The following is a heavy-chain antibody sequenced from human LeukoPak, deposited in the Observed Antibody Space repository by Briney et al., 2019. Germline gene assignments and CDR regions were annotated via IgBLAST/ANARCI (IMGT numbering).Heavy chain of an antibody. J-gene: IGHJ4*02. CDR2: IYTSGST. D-gene: IGHD6-13*01. V-gene: IGHV4-4*07. CDR3: ASRTTGYSIDY. CDR1: GGSISSYY. Sequence: PSETLSLTCTVSGGSISSYYWSWIRQPAGKGLEWIGRIYTSGSTNYNPSLKSRVTISVDTSKNQFSLKLSSVTAADTAMYYCASRTTGYSIDYWGQGTLVTVSS.